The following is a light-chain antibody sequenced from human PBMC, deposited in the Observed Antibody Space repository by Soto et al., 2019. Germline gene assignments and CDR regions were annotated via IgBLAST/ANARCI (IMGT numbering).Light chain of an antibody. V-gene: IGKV1-13*02. J-gene: IGKJ4*01. Sequence: AIQLTQSPSSLSASVGDRLIITCRASQGISSALAWYQQKPGKPPRLLIYGASSLESGVPSRFSGSGFGTAFTLTISNMQPEDFATYYCQQYNTDPLTFGGGTKVEIK. CDR3: QQYNTDPLT. CDR1: QGISSA. CDR2: GAS.